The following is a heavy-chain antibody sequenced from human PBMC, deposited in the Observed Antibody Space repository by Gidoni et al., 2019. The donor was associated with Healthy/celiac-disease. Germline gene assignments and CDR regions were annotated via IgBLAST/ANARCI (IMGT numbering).Heavy chain of an antibody. CDR3: ARDRAGRGYSGYDTGYYFDY. CDR2: IYTSGST. CDR1: GGSISSYY. D-gene: IGHD5-12*01. Sequence: QVQLQESGPGLVKPSETLSLNCTVPGGSISSYYWSWIRQPAGKGLEWIGRIYTSGSTNYNPSLKSRVTMSVDTSKNQFSLKLSSVTAADTAVYYCARDRAGRGYSGYDTGYYFDYWGQGTLVTVSS. J-gene: IGHJ4*02. V-gene: IGHV4-4*07.